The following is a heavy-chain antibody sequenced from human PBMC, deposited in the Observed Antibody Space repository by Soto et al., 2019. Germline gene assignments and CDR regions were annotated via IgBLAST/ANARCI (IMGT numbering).Heavy chain of an antibody. CDR1: GGSISSSNW. J-gene: IGHJ3*01. CDR2: IYHSGST. CDR3: ARVSGTDAFDL. Sequence: QVQLQESGPGLVKPSGTLSLTCAVSGGSISSSNWWSWVRQPPGKGLEWIGEIYHSGSTNYNPSLKXRXPXSXXKSKNQFSLKLRSVTAADTALYYCARVSGTDAFDLWGQGTMVTVSS. V-gene: IGHV4-4*02. D-gene: IGHD3-22*01.